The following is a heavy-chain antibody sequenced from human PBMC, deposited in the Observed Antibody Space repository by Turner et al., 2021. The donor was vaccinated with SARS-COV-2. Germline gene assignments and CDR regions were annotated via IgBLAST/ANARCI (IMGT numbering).Heavy chain of an antibody. J-gene: IGHJ4*02. D-gene: IGHD3-22*01. CDR3: ARLGRAAYYYDSSGYPD. CDR2: IIPMFGTA. V-gene: IGHV1-69*01. Sequence: QVQLVQSGAEVKKPGSSVMVPCTASGGTFSSYAISWVRQAPGQGLEWKGGIIPMFGTANYAQKFQGRVTITADESTSTAYMELSSLRSEDTAVYYCARLGRAAYYYDSSGYPDWGQGTLVTVSS. CDR1: GGTFSSYA.